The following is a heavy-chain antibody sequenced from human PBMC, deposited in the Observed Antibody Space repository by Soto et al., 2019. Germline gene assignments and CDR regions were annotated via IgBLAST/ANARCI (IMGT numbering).Heavy chain of an antibody. CDR2: IYPGDSDT. CDR3: ARYKYSGYDWHYYYGMDV. CDR1: GYSFTSYW. V-gene: IGHV5-51*01. Sequence: GESLKISCKGSGYSFTSYWIGWVRQMPGKGLEWMGIIYPGDSDTRYSPSFQGQVTISADKSISTAYLQWSSLKASDTAMYYCARYKYSGYDWHYYYGMDVWGQGTTVTVS. D-gene: IGHD5-12*01. J-gene: IGHJ6*02.